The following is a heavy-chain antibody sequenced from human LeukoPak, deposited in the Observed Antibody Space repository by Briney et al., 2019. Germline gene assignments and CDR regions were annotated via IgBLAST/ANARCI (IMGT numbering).Heavy chain of an antibody. CDR2: IYTSGST. CDR3: ARDYSSGWYWFDP. CDR1: GYSISSGYY. Sequence: SETLSLTCTVSGYSISSGYYWGWIRQPPGKGLEWIGHIYTSGSTNYNPSLKSRVTMSVDTSKNQFSLKLSSVTAADTAVYYCARDYSSGWYWFDPWGQGTLVTVSS. D-gene: IGHD6-19*01. J-gene: IGHJ5*02. V-gene: IGHV4-38-2*02.